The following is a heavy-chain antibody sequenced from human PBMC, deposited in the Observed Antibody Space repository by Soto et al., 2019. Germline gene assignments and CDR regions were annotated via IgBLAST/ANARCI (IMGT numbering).Heavy chain of an antibody. CDR1: GYSFTRYW. D-gene: IGHD3-22*01. J-gene: IGHJ6*02. Sequence: GESLKISCKGSGYSFTRYWIGWVRQMPGKGLEWVGIIYPGDSDTRYSPSFQGQVTISADKSSSTAYLQWSSLKASDTAMYYCARQGTIYEDRSGYYYYYGMDVWGQGTRVTVS. V-gene: IGHV5-51*01. CDR2: IYPGDSDT. CDR3: ARQGTIYEDRSGYYYYYGMDV.